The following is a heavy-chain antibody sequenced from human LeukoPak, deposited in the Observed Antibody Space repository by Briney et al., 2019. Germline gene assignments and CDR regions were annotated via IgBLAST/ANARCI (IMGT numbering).Heavy chain of an antibody. CDR1: GFTFSNYN. CDR2: IKPDGSDK. CDR3: ARAMT. V-gene: IGHV3-7*01. J-gene: IGHJ5*02. Sequence: PGGSLRLSCAASGFTFSNYNMNWVRQAPGKGLEWVANIKPDGSDKAYVDSVKGRFTISRDNTKNSLYLQMSSLRAEDTAVYYCARAMTWGQGTLVSVSS.